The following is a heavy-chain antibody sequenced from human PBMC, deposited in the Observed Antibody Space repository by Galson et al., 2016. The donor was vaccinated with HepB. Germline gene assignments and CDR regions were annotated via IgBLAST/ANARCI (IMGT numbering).Heavy chain of an antibody. CDR1: GDSITSGTYY. J-gene: IGHJ3*01. V-gene: IGHV4-61*02. Sequence: TLSLTCTVSGDSITSGTYYWAWVRQPAGKGLEWLGRVYLSGASKYNPSLKSRLTISADTSKNHFSLGLSSVTAADTAVYFCARMVLSAGQVYHAFDVWGRGTLVTVSS. D-gene: IGHD2-15*01. CDR3: ARMVLSAGQVYHAFDV. CDR2: VYLSGAS.